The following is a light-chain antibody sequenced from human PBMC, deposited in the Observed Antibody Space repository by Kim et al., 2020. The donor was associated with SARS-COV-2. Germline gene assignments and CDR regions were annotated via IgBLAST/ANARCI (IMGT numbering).Light chain of an antibody. V-gene: IGLV3-1*01. CDR1: KLGDKY. CDR3: QAWDSSTVI. J-gene: IGLJ2*01. Sequence: LSPGQPASITCSGDKLGDKYACWYQQKPGQSPVLVIYQDDKRPSGIPERFSGSTSGNTATLTISGTQTMDEADYYCQAWDSSTVIFGGGTQLTVL. CDR2: QDD.